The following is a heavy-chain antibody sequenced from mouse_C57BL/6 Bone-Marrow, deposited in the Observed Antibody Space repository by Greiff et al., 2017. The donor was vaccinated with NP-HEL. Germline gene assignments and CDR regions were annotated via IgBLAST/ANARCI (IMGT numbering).Heavy chain of an antibody. CDR2: IYPGSGST. CDR3: ARWTGGDYYAMDY. J-gene: IGHJ4*01. D-gene: IGHD4-1*01. Sequence: QVQLKQPGAELVKPGASVKMSCKASGYTFTSYWITWVKQRPGQGLEWIGDIYPGSGSTNYNEKFKSKATLTVDTSSSTAYMQLSSLTSEDSAVYYCARWTGGDYYAMDYWGQGTSVTVSS. V-gene: IGHV1-55*01. CDR1: GYTFTSYW.